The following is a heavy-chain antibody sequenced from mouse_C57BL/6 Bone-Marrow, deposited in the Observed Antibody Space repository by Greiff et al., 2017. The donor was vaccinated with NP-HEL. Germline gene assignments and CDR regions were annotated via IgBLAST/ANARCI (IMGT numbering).Heavy chain of an antibody. J-gene: IGHJ2*01. CDR3: ARFDYSNSYFDY. D-gene: IGHD2-5*01. Sequence: EVKLMESGGGLVKPGGSLKLSCAASGFTFSDYGMHWVRQAPEKGLEWVAYISSGSSTIYYADTVKGRVTISRDKAKNTLFLQMTSLMSEDTAVYYGARFDYSNSYFDYWGQGTPLTVSS. V-gene: IGHV5-17*01. CDR2: ISSGSSTI. CDR1: GFTFSDYG.